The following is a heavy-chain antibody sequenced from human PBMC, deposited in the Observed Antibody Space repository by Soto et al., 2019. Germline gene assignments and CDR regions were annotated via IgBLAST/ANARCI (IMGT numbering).Heavy chain of an antibody. V-gene: IGHV3-30-3*01. J-gene: IGHJ6*03. Sequence: GWSMRLSCTASGFSFSSYAMYWFRQPPGKGLEWVACISHDGINKHYADSVKGRVTVSRDNSNHSLDLQLNSLRGEDTAVYYWERAPPELHYMEVWGKGTTVTVSS. CDR1: GFSFSSYA. CDR2: ISHDGINK. D-gene: IGHD1-26*01. CDR3: ERAPPELHYMEV.